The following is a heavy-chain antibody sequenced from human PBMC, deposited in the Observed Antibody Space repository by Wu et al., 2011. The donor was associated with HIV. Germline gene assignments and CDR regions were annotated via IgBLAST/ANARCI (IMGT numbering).Heavy chain of an antibody. CDR1: GGTFRSYA. CDR2: ITPMYDRK. D-gene: IGHD3-10*01. Sequence: QVQLVQSGAEVKKPGSSVKISCKSSGGTFRSYATSWVRQAPGQGLEWLGEITPMYDRKKKVQERVTITADESTSTTYIELSSLRSEDTAVYYCTTLLSYWGQGTLVTVSS. CDR3: TTLLSY. J-gene: IGHJ4*02. V-gene: IGHV1-69*12.